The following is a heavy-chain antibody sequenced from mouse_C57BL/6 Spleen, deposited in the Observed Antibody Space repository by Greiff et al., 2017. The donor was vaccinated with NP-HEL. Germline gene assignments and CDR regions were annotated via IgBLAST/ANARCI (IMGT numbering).Heavy chain of an antibody. V-gene: IGHV1-26*01. D-gene: IGHD2-3*01. CDR2: INPNNGGT. CDR1: GYTFTDYY. J-gene: IGHJ3*01. Sequence: VQLQQSGPELVKPGASVKISCKASGYTFTDYYMNWVKQSHGKSLEWIGDINPNNGGTSYNQKFKGKATLTVDKSSSTAYMELRSLTSEDSAVYYCARSDGYTGRFAYWGQGTLVTVSA. CDR3: ARSDGYTGRFAY.